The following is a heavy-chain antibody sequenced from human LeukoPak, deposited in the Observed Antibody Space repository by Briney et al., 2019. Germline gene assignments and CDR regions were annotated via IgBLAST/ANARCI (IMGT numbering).Heavy chain of an antibody. D-gene: IGHD3-10*01. V-gene: IGHV1-3*01. CDR1: GYTFTTYA. J-gene: IGHJ4*02. CDR3: ASVLLSRYYGSGSYPLVDY. CDR2: INAGNGNT. Sequence: ASVKVSCKASGYTFTTYAMHWVRQAPGQRLEWMGWINAGNGNTKYSQKFQARVTITRDTSASTAYMELSSLRSEDTAVYYCASVLLSRYYGSGSYPLVDYWGQGTLVTVSS.